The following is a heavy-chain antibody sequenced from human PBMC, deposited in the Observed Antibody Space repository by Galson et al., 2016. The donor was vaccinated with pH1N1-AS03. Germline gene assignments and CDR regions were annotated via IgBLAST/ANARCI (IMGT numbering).Heavy chain of an antibody. Sequence: SLRLSCAGSGFTFSTYGMHWVRQAPGKGLEWVAVIARDGGNKYYADSVKGRFTISRDNSKNTLYLQMNSLRAEDTSVYFCATKLDSVNTHADYWGQGTLVTVSS. CDR3: ATKLDSVNTHADY. J-gene: IGHJ4*02. CDR1: GFTFSTYG. D-gene: IGHD2-15*01. V-gene: IGHV3-30*03. CDR2: IARDGGNK.